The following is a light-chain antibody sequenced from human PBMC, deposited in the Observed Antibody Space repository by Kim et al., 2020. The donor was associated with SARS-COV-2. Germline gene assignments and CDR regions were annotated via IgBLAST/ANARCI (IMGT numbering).Light chain of an antibody. CDR3: SSYTSSSTWV. J-gene: IGLJ3*02. CDR1: SSDVGGYNY. CDR2: DVS. V-gene: IGLV2-14*03. Sequence: GQSITISCTGTSSDVGGYNYVSWYQQHPGKAPKLMIYDVSNRPSGVSNSFSGSKSGNTASLTISGLQAEDEADYYCSSYTSSSTWVFGGGTQLTVL.